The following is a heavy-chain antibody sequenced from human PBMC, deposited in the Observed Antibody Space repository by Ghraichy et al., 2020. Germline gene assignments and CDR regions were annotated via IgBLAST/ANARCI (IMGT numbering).Heavy chain of an antibody. D-gene: IGHD3-10*01. CDR1: GFTFSSYA. CDR3: AKGENYYGSGSHVDY. V-gene: IGHV3-23*01. Sequence: GGSLRLSCAASGFTFSSYAMTWVRQAPGKGLEWVSAISGSGGSTYYADSVKGRFTISRDNSKKTLFLQMNSLRAEDTAVYYCAKGENYYGSGSHVDYWGQGTLVTVSS. J-gene: IGHJ4*02. CDR2: ISGSGGST.